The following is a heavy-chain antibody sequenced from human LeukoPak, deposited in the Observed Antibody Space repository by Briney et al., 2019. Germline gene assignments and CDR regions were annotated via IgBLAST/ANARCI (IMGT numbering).Heavy chain of an antibody. CDR3: ARETNYYDSSGYSLKPDY. D-gene: IGHD3-22*01. CDR1: GGSSSTFY. Sequence: PSETLSLTCTVSGGSSSTFYWSWIRQPPGKGLEWIGYIYYTGSTNYNSSLTSRVTISVDTSKNQFSLKLDSVTAADTAVYFCARETNYYDSSGYSLKPDYWGQGTLVTVSS. J-gene: IGHJ4*02. CDR2: IYYTGST. V-gene: IGHV4-59*01.